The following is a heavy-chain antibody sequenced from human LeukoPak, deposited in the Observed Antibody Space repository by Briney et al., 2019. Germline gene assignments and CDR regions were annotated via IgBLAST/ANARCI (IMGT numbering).Heavy chain of an antibody. CDR3: AKEGGIWYYYGSGSPN. D-gene: IGHD3-10*01. Sequence: GGSLRLSCAASGFTFSSYGMHWVRQAPGKGLEWVAFIRYDGSNKYYADSVKGRFIISRDNSKNTLYLQMNSLRAEDTAVYYCAKEGGIWYYYGSGSPNWGQGTLVTVSS. CDR1: GFTFSSYG. J-gene: IGHJ4*02. V-gene: IGHV3-30*02. CDR2: IRYDGSNK.